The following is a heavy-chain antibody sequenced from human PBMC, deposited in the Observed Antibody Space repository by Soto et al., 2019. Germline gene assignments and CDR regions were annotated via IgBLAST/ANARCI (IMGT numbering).Heavy chain of an antibody. V-gene: IGHV3-23*01. CDR2: ISGSGGST. Sequence: GGSLRLSCAASGFTFSSYAMSWVRQAPGKGLEWVSAISGSGGSTYYADSVKGRFTISRDNSKNTLYLQMNSLRAEDTAVYYCAKDRQQWLGPNWFDPWGQGTLVTVSS. CDR3: AKDRQQWLGPNWFDP. D-gene: IGHD6-19*01. CDR1: GFTFSSYA. J-gene: IGHJ5*02.